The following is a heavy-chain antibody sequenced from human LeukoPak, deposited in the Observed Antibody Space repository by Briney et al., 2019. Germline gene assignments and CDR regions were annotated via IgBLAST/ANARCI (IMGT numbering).Heavy chain of an antibody. CDR3: ASGSGSYRTPYYYMDV. J-gene: IGHJ6*03. CDR1: GFSFSSYA. V-gene: IGHV3-23*01. CDR2: ISGSGGST. D-gene: IGHD3-10*01. Sequence: GGSLRLSCAASGFSFSSYAMSWVRQAPGKGLEWVSAISGSGGSTYYADSVKGRFTISRDNSKNTLYLQMNSLRAEDTAVYYCASGSGSYRTPYYYMDVWGTGTTVTVSS.